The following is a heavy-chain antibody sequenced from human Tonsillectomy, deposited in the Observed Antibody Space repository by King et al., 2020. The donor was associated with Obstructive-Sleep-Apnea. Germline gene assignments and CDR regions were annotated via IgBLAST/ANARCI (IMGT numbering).Heavy chain of an antibody. V-gene: IGHV3-30*04. D-gene: IGHD1-26*01. CDR1: VFTFSNYT. J-gene: IGHJ3*02. Sequence: VQLVESGGGVVQPGRSLKLSCAASVFTFSNYTMHWVRQAPGKGLEWVAVISSDGSNKYYADSVKGRFTISRDNSKNTLYLRMNSLRAEDTAVYYCASLVGATSWDAFDIWGQGTVVSVSS. CDR2: ISSDGSNK. CDR3: ASLVGATSWDAFDI.